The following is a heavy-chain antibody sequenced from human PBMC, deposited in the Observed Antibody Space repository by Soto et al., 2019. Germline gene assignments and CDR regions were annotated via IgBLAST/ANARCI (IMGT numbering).Heavy chain of an antibody. J-gene: IGHJ6*03. CDR1: AFTLSTYW. D-gene: IGHD2-2*01. Sequence: EVQLVESGGGLVQPGGSLRLSCAASAFTLSTYWMSWVRQAPGKGQEWVATIKQDGSETHYVDSVKGRFTISRDNAENSLYLQMKSLRAEDTAVYYCVRGCGRASCPYYLDVWGKGTTVTVSS. V-gene: IGHV3-7*01. CDR2: IKQDGSET. CDR3: VRGCGRASCPYYLDV.